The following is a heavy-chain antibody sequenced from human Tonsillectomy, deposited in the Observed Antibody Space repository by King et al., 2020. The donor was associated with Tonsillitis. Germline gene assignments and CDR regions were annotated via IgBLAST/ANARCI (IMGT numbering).Heavy chain of an antibody. CDR3: ARHPNSGDYVYWFDP. D-gene: IGHD4-17*01. Sequence: LQLQESGPGLVKPSETLSLTCTVSGGSISSSSYYWGWIRQPPGKGLEWIGSIYYSGSTYYNPSLKSRVTISVDTSKNQFSLKLSSVTAADTAVYYCARHPNSGDYVYWFDPWGQGTLVPVSS. J-gene: IGHJ5*02. CDR2: IYYSGST. CDR1: GGSISSSSYY. V-gene: IGHV4-39*07.